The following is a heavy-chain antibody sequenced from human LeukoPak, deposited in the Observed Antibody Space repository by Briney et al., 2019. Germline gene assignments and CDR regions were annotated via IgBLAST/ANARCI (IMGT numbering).Heavy chain of an antibody. CDR2: ISSSSSYI. CDR3: AREAYCGGDCHSFGMDV. D-gene: IGHD2-21*02. J-gene: IGHJ6*02. V-gene: IGHV3-21*01. Sequence: PGGSLRLSCAASGFTFSSYSMNWVRQAPGKGLEWVSSISSSSSYIYYADSVKGRFTISRDNAKNSLYLQMNSLRAEDTAVYYCAREAYCGGDCHSFGMDVWGQGTTVTVSS. CDR1: GFTFSSYS.